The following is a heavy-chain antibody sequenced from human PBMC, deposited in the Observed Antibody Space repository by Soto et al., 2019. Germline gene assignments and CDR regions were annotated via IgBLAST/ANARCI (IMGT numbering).Heavy chain of an antibody. CDR2: IIPILGIA. Sequence: ASVKVSCKASGGTFSSYTISWVRQAPGQGLEWMGRIIPILGIANYAQKFQGRVTITADKSTSTAYMELSSLRSEDTAVYYCAKIAAAGDAFDIWGQGTMVTVSS. CDR1: GGTFSSYT. CDR3: AKIAAAGDAFDI. D-gene: IGHD6-13*01. V-gene: IGHV1-69*02. J-gene: IGHJ3*02.